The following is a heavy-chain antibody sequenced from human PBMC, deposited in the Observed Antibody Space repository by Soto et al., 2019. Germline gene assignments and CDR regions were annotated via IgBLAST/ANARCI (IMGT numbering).Heavy chain of an antibody. D-gene: IGHD3-3*01. J-gene: IGHJ6*03. CDR3: ARLRRYYDFWSGYPGHYYYYYMDV. V-gene: IGHV1-8*01. CDR1: GYTFTSYD. CDR2: MNPNSGNT. Sequence: ASVKVSCKASGYTFTSYDINWVRQATGQGLEWMGRMNPNSGNTGYAQKFQGRVTMTRNTSISTAYMELSSLRSEDTAVYYCARLRRYYDFWSGYPGHYYYYYMDVWGKGTTVTVSS.